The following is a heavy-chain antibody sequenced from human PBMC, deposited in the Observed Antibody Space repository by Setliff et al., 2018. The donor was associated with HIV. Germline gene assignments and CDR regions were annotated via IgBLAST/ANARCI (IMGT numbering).Heavy chain of an antibody. V-gene: IGHV3-21*04. CDR3: ARGGVVVLIYFQH. D-gene: IGHD3-22*01. J-gene: IGHJ1*01. CDR1: GFSISSYW. CDR2: ISPDGTSV. Sequence: KPGGSLRLSCGASGFSISSYWMYWVRQVPEKGLVWVSRISPDGTSVAYADSVKGRFTISRDNAKSSLYLQMNSLRAEDTAVYYCARGGVVVLIYFQHWGQGTLVTVSS.